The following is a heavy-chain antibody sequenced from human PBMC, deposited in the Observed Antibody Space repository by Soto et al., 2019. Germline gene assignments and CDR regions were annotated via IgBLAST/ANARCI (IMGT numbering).Heavy chain of an antibody. CDR1: GFTFSSYW. Sequence: EVQLVESGGGLVQPGGSLRLSCAASGFTFSSYWMHWVRQAPGKGLVWVSRINRDVSSTSYADSVKGRFTISRDNAKKTLSLQMNSLRAGDTAVYYCAVAVAGPTAIGYWGQGTLVTVSS. D-gene: IGHD6-19*01. J-gene: IGHJ4*02. CDR3: AVAVAGPTAIGY. V-gene: IGHV3-74*01. CDR2: INRDVSST.